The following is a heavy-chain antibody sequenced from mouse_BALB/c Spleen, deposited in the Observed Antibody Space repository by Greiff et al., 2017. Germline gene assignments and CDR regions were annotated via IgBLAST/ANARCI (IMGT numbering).Heavy chain of an antibody. J-gene: IGHJ3*01. Sequence: EVHLVESGGGLVKPGGSLKLSCAASGFTFSSYTMSWVRQTPEKRLEWVATISSGGGNTYYPDSVKGRFTISRDNAKNNLYLQMSSLRSEDTALYYCARSERAWFAYWGQGTLVTVSA. V-gene: IGHV5-9*03. CDR3: ARSERAWFAY. CDR2: ISSGGGNT. CDR1: GFTFSSYT.